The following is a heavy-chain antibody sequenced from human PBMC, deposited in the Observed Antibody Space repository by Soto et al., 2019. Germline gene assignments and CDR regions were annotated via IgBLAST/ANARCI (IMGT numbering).Heavy chain of an antibody. CDR3: GREMLGCYDILTGYSDEYYGMDV. CDR2: IDPSGGST. J-gene: IGHJ6*02. CDR1: GYTFTSYY. V-gene: IGHV1-46*01. Sequence: ASVKVSCRASGYTFTSYYMHWVRQAPGQGLEWMGIIDPSGGSTSYAQKFQGRVTMTRDTSTSTVYMELSSLRSEDTAVYYCGREMLGCYDILTGYSDEYYGMDVWGQGTTVTVSS. D-gene: IGHD3-9*01.